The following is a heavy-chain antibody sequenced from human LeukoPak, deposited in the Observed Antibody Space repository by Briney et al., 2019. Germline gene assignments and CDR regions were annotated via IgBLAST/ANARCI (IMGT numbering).Heavy chain of an antibody. D-gene: IGHD6-13*01. Sequence: GGSLRLSCAASGFTISTYAMSWVRQAPGKGLEWVSVISGSGGDTYYADSVKGRFTISRDNSKNTLYLQMNSLRAEDTVVYYCARGNKGSWYSTFFQHWGQGTLVTVSS. CDR1: GFTISTYA. J-gene: IGHJ1*01. V-gene: IGHV3-23*01. CDR2: ISGSGGDT. CDR3: ARGNKGSWYSTFFQH.